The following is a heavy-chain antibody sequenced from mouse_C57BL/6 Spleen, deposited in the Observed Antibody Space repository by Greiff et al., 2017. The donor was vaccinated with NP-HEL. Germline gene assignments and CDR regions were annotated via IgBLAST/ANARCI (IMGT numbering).Heavy chain of an antibody. CDR2: IYPGSGNT. J-gene: IGHJ1*03. CDR3: ARSFEDYCGSEYFDV. Sequence: VQVVESGPELVKPGASVKISCKASGYTFTDYYINWVKQRPGQGLEWIGWIYPGSGNTEYNEKFKGKATLTVDTSSSTAYMQLSSLTSEDSAVYYCARSFEDYCGSEYFDVWGTGTTVTVSS. D-gene: IGHD1-1*01. V-gene: IGHV1-84*01. CDR1: GYTFTDYY.